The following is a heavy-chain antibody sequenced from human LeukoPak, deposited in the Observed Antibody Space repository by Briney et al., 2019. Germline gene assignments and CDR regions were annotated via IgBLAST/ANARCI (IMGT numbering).Heavy chain of an antibody. CDR1: GFTFSSYG. Sequence: PGGSLRLSCAASGFTFSSYGMSWVRQAPGKGLEWVSAISGSGGSTYYADSVKGRFTISRENARNSLYLQMNSLRAGDTAVYYCARVSSSGYYEYWGQGTLVTVSS. J-gene: IGHJ4*02. V-gene: IGHV3-23*01. CDR2: ISGSGGST. D-gene: IGHD3-22*01. CDR3: ARVSSSGYYEY.